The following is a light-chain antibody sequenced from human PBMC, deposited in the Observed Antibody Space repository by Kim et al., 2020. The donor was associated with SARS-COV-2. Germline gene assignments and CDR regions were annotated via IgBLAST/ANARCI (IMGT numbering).Light chain of an antibody. CDR1: SSDVGGYKF. CDR2: EVN. Sequence: QSVNIYCTGTSSDVGGYKFVAWYQQHPGKAPKLIIYEVNKRPSVVPDRFSGSKSDNTASLTVSGLQAEDEADYYCSSYAASNNLGIFGTGTKVTVL. V-gene: IGLV2-8*01. J-gene: IGLJ1*01. CDR3: SSYAASNNLGI.